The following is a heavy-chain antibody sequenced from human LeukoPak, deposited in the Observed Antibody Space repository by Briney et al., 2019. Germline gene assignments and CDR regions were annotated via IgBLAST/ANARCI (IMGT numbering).Heavy chain of an antibody. D-gene: IGHD3-10*01. V-gene: IGHV1-18*01. CDR1: GGTFSSYA. CDR2: ISAYNGNT. CDR3: ARGRGIIRAGDYYYYGMDV. Sequence: ASVKVSCKASGGTFSSYAISWVRQAPGQGLEWMGWISAYNGNTNYAQKLQGRVTMTTDTSTSTAYMELRSLRSDDTAVYYCARGRGIIRAGDYYYYGMDVWGQGTTVTVSS. J-gene: IGHJ6*02.